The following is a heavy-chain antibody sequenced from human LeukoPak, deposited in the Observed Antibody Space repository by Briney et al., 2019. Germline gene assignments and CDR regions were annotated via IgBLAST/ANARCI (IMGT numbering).Heavy chain of an antibody. Sequence: SETLSLTCAVSGGSFSGYYWSWIRQPPGKGLEWIGEINHSGSTNYNPSLKGRVTISVDTSKNPFSLKLSSVTAADTAVYYCARLPTMVRQGDWFDPCGQGTLVTVSS. D-gene: IGHD3-10*01. CDR3: ARLPTMVRQGDWFDP. CDR1: GGSFSGYY. CDR2: INHSGST. J-gene: IGHJ5*02. V-gene: IGHV4-34*01.